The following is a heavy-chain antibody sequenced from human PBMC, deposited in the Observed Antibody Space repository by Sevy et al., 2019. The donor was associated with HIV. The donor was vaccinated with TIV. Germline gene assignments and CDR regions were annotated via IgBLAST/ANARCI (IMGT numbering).Heavy chain of an antibody. CDR2: MSYVGNSE. CDR1: GFTFSHYA. Sequence: GESLKIYCAASGFTFSHYALHWVRQAPGKGLGWVAIMSYVGNSENYADSVKGRFTISRDNSKNALYLQMNSLRAEDTALYYCARLSSCGGDCYYFDYWGQGTLVTVSS. D-gene: IGHD2-21*02. J-gene: IGHJ4*02. V-gene: IGHV3-30*04. CDR3: ARLSSCGGDCYYFDY.